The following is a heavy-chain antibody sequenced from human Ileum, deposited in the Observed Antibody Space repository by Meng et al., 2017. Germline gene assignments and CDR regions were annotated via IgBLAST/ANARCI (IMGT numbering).Heavy chain of an antibody. J-gene: IGHJ4*02. Sequence: GQLQEWGPGLVAPSGTLALTCAVSGRAISSSDGWSWVRQPPGKGLEWIAEMNLGGSPNYNPSLKSRVTMSVDKSNDHLSLQLTSVTAADTAVYYCAHIFDSWGQGTLVTVSS. CDR3: AHIFDS. CDR2: MNLGGSP. V-gene: IGHV4-4*02. CDR1: GRAISSSDG.